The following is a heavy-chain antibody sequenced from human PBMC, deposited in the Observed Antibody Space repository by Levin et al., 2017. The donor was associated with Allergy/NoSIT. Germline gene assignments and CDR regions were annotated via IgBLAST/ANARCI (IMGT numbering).Heavy chain of an antibody. CDR3: ARQGARRNWFDP. Sequence: SQTLSLTCTVSDGSISSYYWSWIRQPPGKGLEWIGYIYYSGSTSYNPSLKSRVTISLDASKNQFSLKLSSVTAADTAVYYCARQGARRNWFDPWGQGTLVTVSS. CDR1: DGSISSYY. D-gene: IGHD1-26*01. CDR2: IYYSGST. V-gene: IGHV4-59*08. J-gene: IGHJ5*02.